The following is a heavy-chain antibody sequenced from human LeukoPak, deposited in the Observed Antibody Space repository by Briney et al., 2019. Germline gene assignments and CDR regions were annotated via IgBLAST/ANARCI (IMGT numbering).Heavy chain of an antibody. Sequence: GSLRLSCAASGFTFSSYWMHWVRQAPGKGRVWVSRINSDGSSTSYADSVKGRFTISRDNAKNTLYLQMNSLRAEDTAVYYCARRLCGGDCYIDYWGQGTLVTVSS. CDR1: GFTFSSYW. V-gene: IGHV3-74*01. CDR2: INSDGSST. J-gene: IGHJ4*02. D-gene: IGHD2-21*02. CDR3: ARRLCGGDCYIDY.